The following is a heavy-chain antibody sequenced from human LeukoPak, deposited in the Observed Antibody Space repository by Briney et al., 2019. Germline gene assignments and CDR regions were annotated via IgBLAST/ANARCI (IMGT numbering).Heavy chain of an antibody. CDR2: ISSSSSYI. Sequence: GGSLRLSCAASGFTFSSYSMNWVRQAPGKGLEWVSSISSSSSYIYYADSVKGRFTISRDNSKNTLYLQMNSLRAEDTAVYYCAKVSLTMITFGRGYFDYWGQGTLVTVSS. CDR3: AKVSLTMITFGRGYFDY. D-gene: IGHD3-16*01. J-gene: IGHJ4*02. CDR1: GFTFSSYS. V-gene: IGHV3-21*04.